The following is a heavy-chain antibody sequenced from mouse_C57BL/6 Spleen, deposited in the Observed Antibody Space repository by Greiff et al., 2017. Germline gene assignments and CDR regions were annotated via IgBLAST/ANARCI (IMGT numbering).Heavy chain of an antibody. Sequence: EVQRVESGGGLVKPGGSLKLSCAASGFTFSDYGMHWVRQAPVKGLEWVAYISSGSSTIYYADTVKGRFTISRDNAKNTLFLQMTSLRSEDTAMYYCAKSDYGSSFYSFDYWGQGTTLTVSS. CDR1: GFTFSDYG. V-gene: IGHV5-17*01. CDR2: ISSGSSTI. CDR3: AKSDYGSSFYSFDY. J-gene: IGHJ2*01. D-gene: IGHD1-1*01.